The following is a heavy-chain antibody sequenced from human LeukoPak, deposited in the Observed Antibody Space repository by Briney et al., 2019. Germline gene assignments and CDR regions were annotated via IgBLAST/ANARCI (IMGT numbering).Heavy chain of an antibody. CDR3: AKLRGYYGAGQQITLDY. D-gene: IGHD3-10*01. V-gene: IGHV3-30*18. Sequence: GGSLRLSCAASGLTLSSYGMHWVRQAPGKGLEWVAVISHDGSNKYYADSVKGRFTISRDNAKNTLYLQMDSLSVEDTAVYYCAKLRGYYGAGQQITLDYWGQGTLVAVSS. CDR1: GLTLSSYG. J-gene: IGHJ4*02. CDR2: ISHDGSNK.